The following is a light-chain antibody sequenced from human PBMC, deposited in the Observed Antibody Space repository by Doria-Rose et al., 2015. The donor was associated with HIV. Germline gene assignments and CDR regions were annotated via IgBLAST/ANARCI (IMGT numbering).Light chain of an antibody. V-gene: IGLV1-40*01. Sequence: GQRVTISCTGSTSNIGAIYDVHWYQQLPGTAPKLLIYANSHRPSGVPDRFSGSMSGTSASLAITGLQADDEADYYCHSYDNSLSGYVFGSGTKVTVL. J-gene: IGLJ1*01. CDR1: TSNIGAIYD. CDR3: HSYDNSLSGYV. CDR2: ANS.